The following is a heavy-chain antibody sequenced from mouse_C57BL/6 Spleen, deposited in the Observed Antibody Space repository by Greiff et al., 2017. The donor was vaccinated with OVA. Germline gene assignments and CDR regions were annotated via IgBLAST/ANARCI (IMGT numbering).Heavy chain of an antibody. Sequence: QVQLKESGAELARPGASVKLSCKASGYTFTSYGISWVKQRTGQGLEWIGEIYPRSGNTYYNEKFKGKATLTADKSSSTAYMELRSLTSEDSAVYFCARGDDGYYGYAMDYWGQGTSVTVSS. V-gene: IGHV1-81*01. D-gene: IGHD2-3*01. CDR2: IYPRSGNT. J-gene: IGHJ4*01. CDR1: GYTFTSYG. CDR3: ARGDDGYYGYAMDY.